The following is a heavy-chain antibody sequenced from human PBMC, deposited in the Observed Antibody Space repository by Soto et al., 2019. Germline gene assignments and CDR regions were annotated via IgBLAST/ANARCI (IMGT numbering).Heavy chain of an antibody. CDR3: ARRVIGSSRAFDI. CDR1: GFAFTCHP. V-gene: IGHV3-23*01. CDR2: ISDGGDLT. D-gene: IGHD3-10*01. Sequence: GGSLRLSCAASGFAFTCHPMSWVRQAPEKGLEWVAGISDGGDLTYNADSVKGRFTISRDNSRNTLYLQMDSLRAEDTAVYYCARRVIGSSRAFDIWGQGTMVTVSS. J-gene: IGHJ3*02.